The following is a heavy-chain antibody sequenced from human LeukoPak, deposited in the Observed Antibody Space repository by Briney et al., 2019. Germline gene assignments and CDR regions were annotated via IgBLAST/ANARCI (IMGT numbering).Heavy chain of an antibody. J-gene: IGHJ3*02. V-gene: IGHV3-21*01. CDR1: GFTFSSYS. D-gene: IGHD2-8*01. Sequence: GGSLRLSCAASGFTFSSYSMNWVRQAPGKGLECVSSISSSGSCIYSAYSVKGRFTISRDNSKNSLDLQMNSLRAEDTAVYYCARRMVYAPLSAFDIWGQGTMVTVSS. CDR3: ARRMVYAPLSAFDI. CDR2: ISSSGSCI.